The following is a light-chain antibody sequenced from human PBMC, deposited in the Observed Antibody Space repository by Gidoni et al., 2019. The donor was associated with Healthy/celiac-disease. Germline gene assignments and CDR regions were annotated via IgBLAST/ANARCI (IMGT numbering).Light chain of an antibody. V-gene: IGKV3-11*01. CDR2: DAS. J-gene: IGKJ4*01. CDR3: QQRSNWLT. Sequence: EIVSTQSPATLSLSPGERATLPCRASQSVSSYLAWYQQKPGQAPRLLIYDASNRSTGIPARFSGSGSGTDFTLTISSLEPEDFAVYYCQQRSNWLTFGGXTEVEIK. CDR1: QSVSSY.